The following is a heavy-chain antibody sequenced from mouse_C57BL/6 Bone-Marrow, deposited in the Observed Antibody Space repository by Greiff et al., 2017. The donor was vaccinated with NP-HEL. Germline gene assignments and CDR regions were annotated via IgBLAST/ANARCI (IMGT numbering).Heavy chain of an antibody. CDR3: ARDWDRFAY. CDR2: IDPSDSYT. J-gene: IGHJ3*01. D-gene: IGHD4-1*01. V-gene: IGHV1-59*01. Sequence: VQLQQSGAELVRPGTSVKLSCKASGYTFTSYWMHWVKQRPGQGLEWIGVIDPSDSYTNYNQKFKGKATLTVDTSSSTAYMQLSSLTSEDSAVYYCARDWDRFAYWGQGTLVTVSA. CDR1: GYTFTSYW.